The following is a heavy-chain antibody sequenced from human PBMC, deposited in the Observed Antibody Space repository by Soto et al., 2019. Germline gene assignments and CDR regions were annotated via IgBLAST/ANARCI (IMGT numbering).Heavy chain of an antibody. Sequence: QVQLVESGGGVVQPGRSLRLSCAASGLIFSSYGIHWVRQAPGKGLEWVAAISYDGSNKYYTDSVKGRFTISRDNSKKTLYLQMNSLRAEDTAVYYCSKDRTLTGWVQYDMDVWGPGTTVTVSS. CDR2: ISYDGSNK. CDR3: SKDRTLTGWVQYDMDV. CDR1: GLIFSSYG. V-gene: IGHV3-30*18. J-gene: IGHJ6*02. D-gene: IGHD1-26*01.